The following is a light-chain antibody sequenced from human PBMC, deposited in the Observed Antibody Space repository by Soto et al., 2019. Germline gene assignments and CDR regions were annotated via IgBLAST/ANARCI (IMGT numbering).Light chain of an antibody. V-gene: IGKV1-9*01. CDR3: QQLNSYPT. J-gene: IGKJ5*01. CDR1: QGISSY. Sequence: DIQLTQSPSFLSASVGDRVTITCRASQGISSYLAWYQQKPGKAPKLLIYAASTLQSGVPSRFSGSGSGTEFTLTISRLQPEDFATYYCQQLNSYPTFGQGTRLEIK. CDR2: AAS.